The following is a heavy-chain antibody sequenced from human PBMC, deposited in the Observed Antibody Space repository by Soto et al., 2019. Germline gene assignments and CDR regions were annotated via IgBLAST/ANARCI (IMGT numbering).Heavy chain of an antibody. V-gene: IGHV3-21*01. Sequence: LRLSCAASGFTFSSYSINWIRQAPGKGLKWVSSISSSGGFVFYADSVKGRFTISRDDARNSVYLEMNSLRAEDTAVYYCARGGNGFDYWGQGTLVTVSS. J-gene: IGHJ4*02. CDR2: ISSSGGFV. CDR1: GFTFSSYS. CDR3: ARGGNGFDY. D-gene: IGHD5-12*01.